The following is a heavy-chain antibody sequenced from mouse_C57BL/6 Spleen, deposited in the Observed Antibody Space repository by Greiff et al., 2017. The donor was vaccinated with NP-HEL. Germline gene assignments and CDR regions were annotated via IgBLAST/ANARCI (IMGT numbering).Heavy chain of an antibody. V-gene: IGHV1-4*01. CDR1: GYTFTSYT. J-gene: IGHJ1*03. CDR3: ARGYFDV. CDR2: INPSSGYT. Sequence: VQVVESGAELARPGASVKMSCKASGYTFTSYTMHWVKQRPGQGLEWIGYINPSSGYTKYNQKFKDKATLTADKSSSTAYMQLSSLTSEDSAVYYCARGYFDVWGTGTTVTVSS.